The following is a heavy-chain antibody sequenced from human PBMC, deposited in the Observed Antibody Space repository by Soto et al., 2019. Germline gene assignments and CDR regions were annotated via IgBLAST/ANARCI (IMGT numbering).Heavy chain of an antibody. J-gene: IGHJ6*03. CDR1: GFTFSNFA. CDR2: ITGSTGTT. Sequence: EVQVLESGGGSVQPGGSLRLSCAASGFTFSNFAMSWVRHAPGKGLGXVSEITGSTGTTYYADSVRGRFIISRDNSQNTLHLQMNSLRPEDTAVYYCAKDTSSSPYYMDVWGKGTTVTVSS. D-gene: IGHD2-2*01. CDR3: AKDTSSSPYYMDV. V-gene: IGHV3-23*01.